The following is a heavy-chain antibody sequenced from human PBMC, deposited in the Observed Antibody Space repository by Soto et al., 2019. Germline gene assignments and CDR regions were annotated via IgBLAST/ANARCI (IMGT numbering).Heavy chain of an antibody. CDR1: GGTLSDQV. V-gene: IGHV1-69*06. CDR3: ARGVYGSGNYYTGPSAFDI. D-gene: IGHD3-10*01. CDR2: TIPVFNTA. Sequence: QVQLEQSGAEVKKPGSSVKVSCKASGGTLSDQVVAWLRQAPGQGLEWMGGTIPVFNTAKYAQKFQGRVTVTADKFTNIAYMELSSLRSEDTAFYFCARGVYGSGNYYTGPSAFDIWGQGTMVIVSS. J-gene: IGHJ3*02.